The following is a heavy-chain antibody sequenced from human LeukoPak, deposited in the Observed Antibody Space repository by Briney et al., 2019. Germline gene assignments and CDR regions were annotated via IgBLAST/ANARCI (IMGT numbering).Heavy chain of an antibody. V-gene: IGHV3-7*01. CDR1: GFIFSNYW. CDR3: ARDCDSSTCYDY. Sequence: PGGSLRLSCVTSGFIFSNYWMAWVRQAPGKGLQWVPNIKQDGSEKYHVESVRGRFTISRDNAKNSLYLQMNSLRAQDTAVYYCARDCDSSTCYDYWGQGTLVTVSS. CDR2: IKQDGSEK. D-gene: IGHD6-13*01. J-gene: IGHJ4*02.